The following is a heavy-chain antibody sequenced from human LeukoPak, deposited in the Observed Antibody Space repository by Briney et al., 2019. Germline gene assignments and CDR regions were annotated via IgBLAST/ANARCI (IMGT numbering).Heavy chain of an antibody. J-gene: IGHJ4*02. CDR3: ARGPLPLAVADC. CDR2: INPNSGGT. CDR1: GYTFTGYY. Sequence: GASVKVSCKASGYTFTGYYMHWVRQAPGQGLEWMGRINPNSGGTNYAQKFQGRVTMTRDTSISTACMELSRLRSDDTAVYYCARGPLPLAVADCWGQGTLVTVSS. V-gene: IGHV1-2*06. D-gene: IGHD6-19*01.